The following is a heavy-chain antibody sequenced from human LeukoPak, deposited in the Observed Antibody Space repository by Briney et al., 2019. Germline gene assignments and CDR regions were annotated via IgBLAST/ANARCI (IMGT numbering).Heavy chain of an antibody. J-gene: IGHJ6*02. CDR1: GYTFTSYG. CDR3: ARHPGCSRTGCSTDYYYYYRMDV. D-gene: IGHD2-2*02. V-gene: IGHV1-18*04. Sequence: GASVKVSCKASGYTFTSYGITGVRHAPGQGLEWRGWSSAYNCNTKYAQKLQGGVTSTSDKSTSTAYMELSSLRPEDTDVYYCARHPGCSRTGCSTDYYYYYRMDVWGQGTTVTVSS. CDR2: SSAYNCNT.